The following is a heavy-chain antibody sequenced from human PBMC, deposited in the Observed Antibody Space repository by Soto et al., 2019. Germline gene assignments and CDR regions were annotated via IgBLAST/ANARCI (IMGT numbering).Heavy chain of an antibody. V-gene: IGHV2-5*01. J-gene: IGHJ6*02. CDR2: IYWNDDK. CDR3: AHRTTVTSFPYYCYGMDV. D-gene: IGHD4-17*01. CDR1: GFSLSTSGVG. Sequence: SGPTLVNPTQTLTLTCTFSGFSLSTSGVGVGWIRQPPGKALEWLALIYWNDDKRYSPSLKSRLTITKDTSKNQVVLTMTNMDPVDTATYYCAHRTTVTSFPYYCYGMDVWGQGTTVTVSS.